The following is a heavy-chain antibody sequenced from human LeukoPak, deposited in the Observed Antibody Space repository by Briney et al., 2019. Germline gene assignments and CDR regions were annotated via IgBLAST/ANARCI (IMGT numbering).Heavy chain of an antibody. CDR3: ARWDGYSSSPDY. CDR2: INPHSADT. Sequence: ASVKVCCKASGYTFTGFYMHWVRQAPGQGLEWMGWINPHSADTGYAQKFLGRVTMTRDMSISTIYLELTRLTSDDTALYYCARWDGYSSSPDYWGQGTLVTVSS. CDR1: GYTFTGFY. V-gene: IGHV1-2*02. D-gene: IGHD6-13*01. J-gene: IGHJ4*02.